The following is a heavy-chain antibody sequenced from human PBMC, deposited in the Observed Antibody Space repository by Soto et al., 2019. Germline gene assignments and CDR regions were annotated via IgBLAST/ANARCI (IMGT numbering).Heavy chain of an antibody. V-gene: IGHV3-23*01. Sequence: GGSLRLSCAASGLTFSSYAMSWVRQAPGKGLEWVSAISGSGGSTYYADSVKGRFTISRDNSKNTLYLQMNSLRAEDTAVYYCAKDQRITMVRGVMEDYWGQGTLVTVSS. D-gene: IGHD3-10*01. CDR1: GLTFSSYA. CDR3: AKDQRITMVRGVMEDY. J-gene: IGHJ4*02. CDR2: ISGSGGST.